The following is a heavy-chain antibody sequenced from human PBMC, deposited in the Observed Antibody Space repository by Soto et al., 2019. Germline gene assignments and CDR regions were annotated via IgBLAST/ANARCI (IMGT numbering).Heavy chain of an antibody. CDR2: INHSGST. CDR1: GGSFSGYY. CDR3: ARVFYSSSPNNWFDP. Sequence: ETLSLTCAVYGGSFSGYYWSWIRQPPGKGLEWIGEINHSGSTNYNPSLKSRVTISVDTSKNQFSLKLSSVTAADTAVYYCARVFYSSSPNNWFDPWGQGTLVTVSS. D-gene: IGHD6-6*01. J-gene: IGHJ5*02. V-gene: IGHV4-34*01.